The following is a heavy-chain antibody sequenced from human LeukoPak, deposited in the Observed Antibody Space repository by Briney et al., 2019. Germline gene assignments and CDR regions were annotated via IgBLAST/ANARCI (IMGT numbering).Heavy chain of an antibody. CDR1: GYTFTGYY. J-gene: IGHJ4*02. Sequence: GASVKVSCKASGYTFTGYYMHWVRQAPGQGLEWMGWINPNSGGTNYAQKFQGRVTMTRDTSISTAYMELSRLRSDDTAVYYCARARNDYYDSSGYLDYFDYGGQETLVTVSS. CDR3: ARARNDYYDSSGYLDYFDY. D-gene: IGHD3-22*01. CDR2: INPNSGGT. V-gene: IGHV1-2*02.